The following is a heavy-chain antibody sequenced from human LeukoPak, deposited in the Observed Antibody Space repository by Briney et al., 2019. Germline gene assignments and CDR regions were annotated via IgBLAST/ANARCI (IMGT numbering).Heavy chain of an antibody. CDR1: GGSISSGGYS. Sequence: PSETLSLTCAVSGGSISSGGYSWSWIRQPPGKGLEWIGYIYYSGSTNYNPSLKSRVTISVDTSKNQFSLKLSSVTAADTAVYYCAREGGDGYNIDYWGQGTLVTVSS. CDR2: IYYSGST. D-gene: IGHD5-24*01. CDR3: AREGGDGYNIDY. V-gene: IGHV4-61*08. J-gene: IGHJ4*02.